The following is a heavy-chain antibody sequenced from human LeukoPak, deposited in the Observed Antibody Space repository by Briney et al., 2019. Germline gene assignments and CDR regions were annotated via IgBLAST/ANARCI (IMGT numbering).Heavy chain of an antibody. CDR1: GFTFSSFA. CDR3: AKGAPAMIERGDAFDI. J-gene: IGHJ3*02. Sequence: GGSLRLSCSASGFTFSSFAMNWVRQAPGKGLEWVSIISGYGDTTYYADSVKGRFTISRDNSKNTLYLQMNSLRAEDTAVYYCAKGAPAMIERGDAFDIWGQGTMVTVSS. V-gene: IGHV3-23*01. D-gene: IGHD3-22*01. CDR2: ISGYGDTT.